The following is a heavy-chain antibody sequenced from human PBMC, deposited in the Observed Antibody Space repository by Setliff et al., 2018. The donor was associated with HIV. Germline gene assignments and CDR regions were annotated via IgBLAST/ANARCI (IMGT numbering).Heavy chain of an antibody. CDR3: ARDGGSSPSPVSDYYYYYMDV. CDR2: ISSSRSTI. CDR1: GFTFSSYS. D-gene: IGHD1-26*01. J-gene: IGHJ6*03. Sequence: GGSLRXSCAASGFTFSSYSMNWVRQAPGKGLEWVSYISSSRSTIYYADSVKGRFTISRDNAKNSVYLQMNSLRAEDTAVYYCARDGGSSPSPVSDYYYYYMDVWGKGTTVTVSS. V-gene: IGHV3-48*01.